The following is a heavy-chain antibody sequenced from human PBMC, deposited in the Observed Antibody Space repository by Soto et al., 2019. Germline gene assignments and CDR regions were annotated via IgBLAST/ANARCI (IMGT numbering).Heavy chain of an antibody. CDR3: AKNYYDGVGYYWVDH. CDR1: GFTFSSFG. Sequence: PGGSLRLSCAASGFTFSSFGMHWVRQAPGKGLEWVALISYDGGNKYYADSVKGRFTISRDNPKNTLYLQMNSLRAHDTAVYFCAKNYYDGVGYYWVDHWGQGTLVTVSS. V-gene: IGHV3-30*18. J-gene: IGHJ1*01. D-gene: IGHD3-22*01. CDR2: ISYDGGNK.